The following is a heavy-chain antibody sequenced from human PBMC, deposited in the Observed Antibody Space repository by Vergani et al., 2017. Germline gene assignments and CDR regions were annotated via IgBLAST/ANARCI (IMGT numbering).Heavy chain of an antibody. Sequence: EVQLVESGGGLVQPGGSLRLSCAASGFIFSSYSMKWVRQGHGQGLEWVSSIKNTGDSTHYADSVKGRFTISRDNSKNTLYLQMNSLRVEDTAVYYCGRGSDNYNWGQGTLVTVSS. CDR3: GRGSDNYN. CDR1: GFIFSSYS. CDR2: IKNTGDST. V-gene: IGHV3-23*04. D-gene: IGHD5-24*01. J-gene: IGHJ4*02.